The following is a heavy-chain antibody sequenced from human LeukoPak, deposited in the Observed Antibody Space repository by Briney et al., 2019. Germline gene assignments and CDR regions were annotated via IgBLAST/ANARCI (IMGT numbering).Heavy chain of an antibody. CDR2: IYYSGST. J-gene: IGHJ4*02. V-gene: IGHV4-30-2*01. Sequence: SQTLSLTCAVSGGSIGSGGYSWSWTRQPPGKGLEFIGYIYYSGSTYYNPSLKSRVTISVDRSKNQFSLKLSSVTAADTAVYYCARGSRLHFDYWGQGTLVTVSS. CDR3: ARGSRLHFDY. D-gene: IGHD4-17*01. CDR1: GGSIGSGGYS.